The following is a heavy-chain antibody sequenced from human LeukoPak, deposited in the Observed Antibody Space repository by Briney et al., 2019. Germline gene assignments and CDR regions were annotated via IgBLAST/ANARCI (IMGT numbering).Heavy chain of an antibody. D-gene: IGHD6-13*01. CDR2: INPIGGST. CDR3: ARDLDSSSWYMDS. Sequence: ASVTVSFTSSVYTFTSYYMHWVRQAPGQGLDWMGIINPIGGSTSYAQKFQGRVTMTRETSTSTVYMELSSLRSEDTAVYYCARDLDSSSWYMDSWGQGNLATVS. V-gene: IGHV1-46*01. CDR1: VYTFTSYY. J-gene: IGHJ4*02.